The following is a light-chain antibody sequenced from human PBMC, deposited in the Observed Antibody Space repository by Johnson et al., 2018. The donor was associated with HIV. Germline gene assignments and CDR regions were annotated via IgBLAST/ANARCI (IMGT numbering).Light chain of an antibody. CDR1: SCDIGDNY. J-gene: IGLJ1*01. Sequence: HSVLTQPPSVSAAPGQKVTISCSGSSCDIGDNYVSWHQQLPGTAPKLLIYDNNNRPSGIPDRISGSKSGTSATLGITGLQTGDEADYYCGTWDSSLSAYVFGTGTKVTVL. CDR3: GTWDSSLSAYV. V-gene: IGLV1-51*01. CDR2: DNN.